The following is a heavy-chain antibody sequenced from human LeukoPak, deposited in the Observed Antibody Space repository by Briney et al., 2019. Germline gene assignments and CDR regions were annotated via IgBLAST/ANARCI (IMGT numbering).Heavy chain of an antibody. CDR2: INSDGSST. D-gene: IGHD6-13*01. CDR1: EFTFSSYW. V-gene: IGHV3-74*01. Sequence: GGSLRLSCADSEFTFSSYWMHWVRQAPGKGLVWVSRINSDGSSTSYADSVKGRFTISRDSAKNTLYLQMNNLRAEDTAVYYCARGAAAAPNWFDPWGQGTLVTVSS. CDR3: ARGAAAAPNWFDP. J-gene: IGHJ5*02.